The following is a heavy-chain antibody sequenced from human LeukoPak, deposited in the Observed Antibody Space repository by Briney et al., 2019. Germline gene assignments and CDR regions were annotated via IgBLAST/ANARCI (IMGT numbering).Heavy chain of an antibody. D-gene: IGHD1-26*01. Sequence: AGGSLRLSCAASGFTFSSYAMSWVRQAPGKGLEWVSSISYSGVTTYYADSVKGRFTISRDNSKNTLYLQMNSLRAEDTAVYYCAKEIESGSYYYFDYWGQGTLVTVSS. CDR3: AKEIESGSYYYFDY. CDR2: ISYSGVTT. CDR1: GFTFSSYA. V-gene: IGHV3-23*01. J-gene: IGHJ4*02.